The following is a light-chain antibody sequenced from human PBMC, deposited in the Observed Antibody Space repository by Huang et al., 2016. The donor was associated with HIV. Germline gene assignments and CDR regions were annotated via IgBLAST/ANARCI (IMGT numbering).Light chain of an antibody. J-gene: IGKJ4*01. CDR2: WAS. CDR3: QQYYSIPLT. Sequence: DIVMTQSPESLAVSLGERATIKRKSSQSVLYNSNNKNYLAWYQQKPGQSPNLLMYWASTRESGVPDRFSGSGSGTDFTLTISSLQAEDVAVYYCQQYYSIPLTFGGGTKVEIK. CDR1: QSVLYNSNNKNY. V-gene: IGKV4-1*01.